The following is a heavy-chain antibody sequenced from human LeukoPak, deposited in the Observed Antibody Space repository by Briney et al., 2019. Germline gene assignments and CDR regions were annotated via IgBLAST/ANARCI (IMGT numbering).Heavy chain of an antibody. CDR1: EYLFTTYY. J-gene: IGHJ4*02. V-gene: IGHV1-46*01. CDR2: VNPSGGSTST. Sequence: ASVKVSCKASEYLFTTYYFHWVRQAPGQGLEWMGIVNPSGGSTSTSYAQKFKGRVTMSTDTSTSTVYMDLSSLRSEDTAVYYCAKGRSRSTEEAATGYFDNWGQGTLVTVSS. D-gene: IGHD2-15*01. CDR3: AKGRSRSTEEAATGYFDN.